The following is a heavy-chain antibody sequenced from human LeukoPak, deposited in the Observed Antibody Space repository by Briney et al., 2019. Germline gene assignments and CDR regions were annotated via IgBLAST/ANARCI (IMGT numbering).Heavy chain of an antibody. J-gene: IGHJ4*02. CDR3: AKVRGDIVVVVAATPFDY. Sequence: HPGGSLRLSCAPSGFTFSSYAMSSVRQAPGKGLEWVSAISGSGGSTYYADSVKGRFTISRDNSKNTLYLQMNSVRAQDTALYYCAKVRGDIVVVVAATPFDYWGQGTLVTVSS. CDR1: GFTFSSYA. CDR2: ISGSGGST. V-gene: IGHV3-23*01. D-gene: IGHD2-15*01.